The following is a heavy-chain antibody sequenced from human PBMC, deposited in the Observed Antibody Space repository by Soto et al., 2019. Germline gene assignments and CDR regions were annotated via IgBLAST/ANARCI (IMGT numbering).Heavy chain of an antibody. D-gene: IGHD1-1*01. J-gene: IGHJ4*02. Sequence: GGSMSLSCFGSGFPFSSYGIHWVRQAPGKGLEWVAVIWCDASDRHHADSVKGRFTISRDNSKNTLYLQMNSLRAEDTAVYYCARDRANAHYFDAWGLGTLVTFSS. CDR1: GFPFSSYG. CDR2: IWCDASDR. CDR3: ARDRANAHYFDA. V-gene: IGHV3-33*01.